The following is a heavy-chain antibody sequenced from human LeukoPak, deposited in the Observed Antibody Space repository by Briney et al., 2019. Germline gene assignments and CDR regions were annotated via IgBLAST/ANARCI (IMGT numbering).Heavy chain of an antibody. Sequence: SETLSLTCAVYGGSFSGYYWSWIRQPPGKGLEWIGEINHSGSTNYNPSLKSRVTMSVDTSKNQFSLKLSSVTAADTAVYYCARYSGSYLDYWGQGTLVTVSS. J-gene: IGHJ4*02. CDR3: ARYSGSYLDY. D-gene: IGHD1-26*01. V-gene: IGHV4-34*01. CDR2: INHSGST. CDR1: GGSFSGYY.